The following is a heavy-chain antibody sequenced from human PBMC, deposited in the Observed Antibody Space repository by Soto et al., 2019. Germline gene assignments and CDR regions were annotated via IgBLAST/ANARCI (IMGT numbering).Heavy chain of an antibody. J-gene: IGHJ4*02. D-gene: IGHD6-13*01. V-gene: IGHV3-33*01. CDR3: ARDLGGSSWYYFDY. CDR2: IWFDGSNE. CDR1: GFTFSSYG. Sequence: QVQLVESGGGVVQPGRSLRLSCAASGFTFSSYGMHWVRQAPGKGLEWVAVIWFDGSNEYYAESVKGRFTISRDNSKNIMFLQMNSLRAEDTAVYFCARDLGGSSWYYFDYWGQGTLVTVSS.